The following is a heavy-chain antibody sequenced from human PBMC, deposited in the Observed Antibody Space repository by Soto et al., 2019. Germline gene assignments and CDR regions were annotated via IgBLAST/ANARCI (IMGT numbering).Heavy chain of an antibody. CDR2: IKQDGSEK. V-gene: IGHV3-7*03. D-gene: IGHD6-19*01. J-gene: IGHJ3*02. Sequence: GGSLRLSCGASGFTFSSYWMSWVRQAPGKGLEWVANIKQDGSEKYYVDSVKGRFTISRDNAKNSLYLQMNSLRAEDTAVYYCARDEWLQGGGAFDIWGQGTMVTVSS. CDR3: ARDEWLQGGGAFDI. CDR1: GFTFSSYW.